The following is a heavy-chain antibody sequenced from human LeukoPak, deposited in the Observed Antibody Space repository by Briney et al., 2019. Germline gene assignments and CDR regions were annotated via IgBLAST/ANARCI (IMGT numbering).Heavy chain of an antibody. V-gene: IGHV3-23*01. D-gene: IGHD6-13*01. J-gene: IGHJ6*02. CDR3: AKARGYNYGMDV. CDR2: ISSSGGST. Sequence: GGSLRLSCAASGFTFSTHAMSWVRQAPGKGLEWVSSISSSGGSTYYADSVKGRFTISRDNAKNSLYLQMNSLRAEDTALYYCAKARGYNYGMDVWGQGTTVTVSS. CDR1: GFTFSTHA.